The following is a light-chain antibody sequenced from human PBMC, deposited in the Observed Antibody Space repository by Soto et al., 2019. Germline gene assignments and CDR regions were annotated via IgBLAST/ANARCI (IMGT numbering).Light chain of an antibody. V-gene: IGLV1-47*01. CDR3: SAWDDSLSGYV. CDR2: RND. CDR1: SFNIGSNY. Sequence: QSVLTQAPSASGTPGQRVTISCSGSSFNIGSNYVYWYQQLPGTAPKLVIFRNDQRPSGSPDRISGSKSGTSASLAISGLRSEDEADYYCSAWDDSLSGYVFGTGTKVTVL. J-gene: IGLJ1*01.